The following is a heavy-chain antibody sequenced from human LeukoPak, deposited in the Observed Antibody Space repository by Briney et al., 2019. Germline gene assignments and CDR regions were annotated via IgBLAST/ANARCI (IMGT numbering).Heavy chain of an antibody. CDR2: ISGSGATT. CDR3: ARDSRRFDY. CDR1: GFTFSTYA. V-gene: IGHV3-23*01. Sequence: PGGSLRLSCAASGFTFSTYAVSWVRQAPGKGLEWVSVISGSGATTYYADSVKGRFTISRDNSKNTLYLQMISLRADDTAVYYCARDSRRFDYWGQGTLVTVSS. J-gene: IGHJ4*02.